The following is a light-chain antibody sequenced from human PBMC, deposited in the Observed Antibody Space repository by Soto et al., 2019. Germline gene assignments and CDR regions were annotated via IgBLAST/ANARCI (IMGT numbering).Light chain of an antibody. CDR3: QQYYIFPYT. CDR2: TAS. Sequence: VIWMTQSPSLLSASTGDRVTINCRMSQGISNYLAWYQQKPGKAPELLIYTASTLQSGVPSRFSGSGSGTDFTLTITSLQSEDFATYYCQQYYIFPYTFGQGTKLEIK. CDR1: QGISNY. V-gene: IGKV1D-8*01. J-gene: IGKJ2*01.